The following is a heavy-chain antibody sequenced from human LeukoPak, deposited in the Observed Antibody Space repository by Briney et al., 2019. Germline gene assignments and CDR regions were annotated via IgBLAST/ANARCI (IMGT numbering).Heavy chain of an antibody. J-gene: IGHJ4*02. Sequence: PGGSLRLSCAASGFTFSISAMSWVCQAPGKGLEWVSAISGSGGSTYYADSVKGRFTISRDNSKNTLYLQMNSLRAEDTAVYYCAKMSGGLAGYFDYWGQGTLVTVSS. CDR3: AKMSGGLAGYFDY. CDR1: GFTFSISA. CDR2: ISGSGGST. V-gene: IGHV3-23*01. D-gene: IGHD3-16*01.